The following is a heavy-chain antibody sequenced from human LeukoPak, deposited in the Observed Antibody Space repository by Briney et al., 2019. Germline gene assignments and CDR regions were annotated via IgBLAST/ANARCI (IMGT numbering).Heavy chain of an antibody. D-gene: IGHD6-19*01. CDR3: ARASSGWSNGFDY. V-gene: IGHV4-39*01. J-gene: IGHJ4*02. Sequence: PSETLSLTCTVSGGSINSNNYYWGWIRQPPGKGLEWIGSIYYSGSTYYNPSLKSRVTISVDTSKNQFSLKLSSVTAADTAVYFCARASSGWSNGFDYWGQGTLVTVSS. CDR1: GGSINSNNYY. CDR2: IYYSGST.